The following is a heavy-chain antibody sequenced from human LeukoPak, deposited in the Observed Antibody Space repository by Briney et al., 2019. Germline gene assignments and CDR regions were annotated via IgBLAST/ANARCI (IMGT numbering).Heavy chain of an antibody. D-gene: IGHD2-2*01. V-gene: IGHV4-61*02. J-gene: IGHJ2*01. CDR1: GGSISSGSYY. Sequence: SETLSLTCTVSGGSISSGSYYWSWIRQPAGKGLEWIGRIYTSGSTNYNPSLKSRVTISVDTSKNQFSLKLSSVTAADTAVYYCARPLVVPAAMGNWYFDLWGRGTLVTVSS. CDR2: IYTSGST. CDR3: ARPLVVPAAMGNWYFDL.